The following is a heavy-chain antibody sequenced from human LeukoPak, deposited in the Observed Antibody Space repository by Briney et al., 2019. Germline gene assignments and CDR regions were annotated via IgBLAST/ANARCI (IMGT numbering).Heavy chain of an antibody. CDR1: GGSISSGSYY. V-gene: IGHV4-61*02. D-gene: IGHD4-11*01. CDR3: AREHYRSAFDI. J-gene: IGHJ3*02. CDR2: IYTSGST. Sequence: PSETLSLTCTVSGGSISSGSYYWSWIRQPAGKGLEWIGRIYTSGSTNYNPSLKSRVTISVDTSKNQFSLKRSSVTAADTAVYYCAREHYRSAFDIWGQGTMFTVSS.